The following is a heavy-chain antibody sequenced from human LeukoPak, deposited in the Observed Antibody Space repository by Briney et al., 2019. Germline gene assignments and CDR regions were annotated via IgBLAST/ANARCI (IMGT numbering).Heavy chain of an antibody. CDR3: AKDPYYYDSSGYSHFDY. V-gene: IGHV3-23*01. Sequence: GGSLRLSCAASGFTFSNYAMTWVRQTPGKGLEWVSVISGIAGGGGPYYADSVQGRFTISRDNSKNTLYLQMNSLRAEDTAVYYCAKDPYYYDSSGYSHFDYWGQGTLVTVSS. D-gene: IGHD3-22*01. CDR1: GFTFSNYA. CDR2: ISGIAGGGGP. J-gene: IGHJ4*02.